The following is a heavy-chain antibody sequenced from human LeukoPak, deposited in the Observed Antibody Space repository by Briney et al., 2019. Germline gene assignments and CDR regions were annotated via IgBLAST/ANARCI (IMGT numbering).Heavy chain of an antibody. D-gene: IGHD3-9*01. CDR3: AKASHLTGYYLPIDY. V-gene: IGHV3-23*01. CDR1: GFTFSSYA. Sequence: GGSLRLSCAASGFTFSSYAMTWVRQAPGKGLEWVSAIIGSGGTTYNADSVKGRFTISRDNSKNTLYLQMNSLRAEDTAVYYCAKASHLTGYYLPIDYWGHGTLVTVSS. CDR2: IIGSGGTT. J-gene: IGHJ4*01.